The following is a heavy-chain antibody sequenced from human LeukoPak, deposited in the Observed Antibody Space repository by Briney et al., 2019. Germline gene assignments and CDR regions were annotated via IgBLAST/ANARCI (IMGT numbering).Heavy chain of an antibody. D-gene: IGHD6-13*01. CDR2: FSGYSSST. CDR3: AKDKPISSSWYGRDY. CDR1: GFTFSSSV. Sequence: PGGSLRLSCAASGFTFSSSVMSWVRQAPGRGLEWVSTFSGYSSSTYYADSVKGRFTISRDNSKNTLYLQMNSLRAEDTAVYYCAKDKPISSSWYGRDYWGQGTLVTVSS. V-gene: IGHV3-23*01. J-gene: IGHJ4*02.